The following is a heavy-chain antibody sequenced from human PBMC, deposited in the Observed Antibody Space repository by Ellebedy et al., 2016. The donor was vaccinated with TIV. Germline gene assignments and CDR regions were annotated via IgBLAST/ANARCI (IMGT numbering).Heavy chain of an antibody. CDR3: TRAPEYDFIIDH. CDR1: GFTFGDSG. Sequence: GESLKISXIGSGFTFGDSGFSWFRQAPGKGLGWVGFIRRHSYDSTPQYGGSVSGRFTISRDDSKSIVFLQMNSLKSEDTAVYYCTRAPEYDFIIDHWGQGSLVTVSS. CDR2: IRRHSYDSTP. D-gene: IGHD2/OR15-2a*01. V-gene: IGHV3-49*03. J-gene: IGHJ4*02.